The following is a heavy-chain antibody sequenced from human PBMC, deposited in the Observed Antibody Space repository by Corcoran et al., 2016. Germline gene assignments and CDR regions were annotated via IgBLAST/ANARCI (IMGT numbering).Heavy chain of an antibody. CDR1: GYTFTSYG. CDR3: ARDSLHGYGDYGRGLDY. J-gene: IGHJ4*02. Sequence: QVQLVQSGAEVKKPGASVKVSCKASGYTFTSYGISWVRQAPGQGLEWMGWISAYNGNTNYAQKLQGRVTMTTDTSTSTAYMELRSLRSDDTAVYDGARDSLHGYGDYGRGLDYWGQGTLVTVSS. V-gene: IGHV1-18*01. CDR2: ISAYNGNT. D-gene: IGHD4-17*01.